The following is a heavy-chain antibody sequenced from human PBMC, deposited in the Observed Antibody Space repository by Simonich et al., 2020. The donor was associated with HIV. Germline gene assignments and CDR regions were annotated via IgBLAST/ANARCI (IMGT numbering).Heavy chain of an antibody. Sequence: QVQLQQWGAGLLKTSETLSLTCAVYGGPFSGYYWSWLRQPPGKGLEWIGEINQRESTNYNPSLKSRVSRSADSSKNQFSLKMSSVTAADTAVYYCARRYSSSWDPRGAFDIWGQGTMVTVSS. J-gene: IGHJ3*02. CDR1: GGPFSGYY. D-gene: IGHD6-13*01. V-gene: IGHV4-34*01. CDR2: INQREST. CDR3: ARRYSSSWDPRGAFDI.